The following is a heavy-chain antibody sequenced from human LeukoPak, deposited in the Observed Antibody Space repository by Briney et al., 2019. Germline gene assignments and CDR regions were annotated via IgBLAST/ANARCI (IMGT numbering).Heavy chain of an antibody. CDR3: ARDGYNYGLDP. Sequence: SETLSLTCTVSGGPISSYYWSWIRQPPGKGLEWIGYIYYSGSTNYNPSLKSRVTISVDTSKNQFSLKLSSVTAADTAVYYCARDGYNYGLDPWGQGTLVTVSS. J-gene: IGHJ5*02. CDR1: GGPISSYY. D-gene: IGHD5-24*01. V-gene: IGHV4-59*01. CDR2: IYYSGST.